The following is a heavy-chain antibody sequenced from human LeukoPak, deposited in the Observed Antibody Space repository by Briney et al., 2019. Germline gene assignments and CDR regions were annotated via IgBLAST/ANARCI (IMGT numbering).Heavy chain of an antibody. V-gene: IGHV3-23*01. J-gene: IGHJ4*02. CDR1: GFTFSSYA. D-gene: IGHD3-22*01. CDR3: AKHSHDGSAPYYEVQLDY. Sequence: GGSLRPSCAASGFTFSSYAMSWVRQTPGKELEWVSTISRSGSATYFANSVKGRFTISRDNSKNTVYLQMNTLRAEDTAIYYCAKHSHDGSAPYYEVQLDYWGQGTLVTVSS. CDR2: ISRSGSAT.